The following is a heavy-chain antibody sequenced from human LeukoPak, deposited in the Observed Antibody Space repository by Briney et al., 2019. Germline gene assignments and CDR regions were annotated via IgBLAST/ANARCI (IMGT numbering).Heavy chain of an antibody. V-gene: IGHV4-31*03. J-gene: IGHJ6*02. CDR2: IYYSGST. CDR1: GGSISSGGYY. D-gene: IGHD2-21*02. Sequence: SETLSLTCTVSGGSISSGGYYWSWIRQHPGKGLEWIGYIYYSGSTYYNPSLKSRVTISVDTSKNQFSLKLSSVTAADTAVYYCARSHHCGGDCSTAPLHYYYGMDVWGQGTTVTVPS. CDR3: ARSHHCGGDCSTAPLHYYYGMDV.